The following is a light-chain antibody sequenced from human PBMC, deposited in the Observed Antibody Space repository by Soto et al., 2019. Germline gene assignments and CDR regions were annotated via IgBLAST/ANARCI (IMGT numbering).Light chain of an antibody. J-gene: IGKJ5*01. CDR1: QNVASN. CDR3: QQHNDWPPIT. V-gene: IGKV3-15*01. CDR2: GAS. Sequence: EIVLTQSPAILSVSPGERATLSCRASQNVASNLAWYQQKPGQAPRLLIYGASTRATGIPGRFSGSGSGTEFTLIISSLQSEDFAVYYCQQHNDWPPITFGQGTRLEI.